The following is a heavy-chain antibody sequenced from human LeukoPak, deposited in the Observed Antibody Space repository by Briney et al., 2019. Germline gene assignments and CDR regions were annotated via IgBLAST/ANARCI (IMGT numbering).Heavy chain of an antibody. D-gene: IGHD3-22*01. V-gene: IGHV4-59*01. CDR3: ARGRIHYDSTGYYC. J-gene: IGHJ4*02. CDR1: GGSISSYY. CDR2: IYYSGST. Sequence: PSETLSLTCTVSGGSISSYYWSWIRQPPGKGLEWIGHIYYSGSTNYNPSLRSRVAISVDTSKSQFSLKLSSVTAADAAVYYCARGRIHYDSTGYYCWGQGTLVTVSS.